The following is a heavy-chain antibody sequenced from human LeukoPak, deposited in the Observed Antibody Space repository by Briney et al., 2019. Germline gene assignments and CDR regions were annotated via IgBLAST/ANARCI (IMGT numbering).Heavy chain of an antibody. D-gene: IGHD4-23*01. CDR2: IIVGNGNT. CDR3: ARDAVVGTGIAFDV. Sequence: ASVKVSCKASGYTFTSYDMYWVRQAPGQRLEWMGWIIVGNGNTKYSQKFQGRVIITTDTSASTVYMELSSLRSEDTAAYYCARDAVVGTGIAFDVWGQGTMVTVSS. CDR1: GYTFTSYD. J-gene: IGHJ3*01. V-gene: IGHV1-3*01.